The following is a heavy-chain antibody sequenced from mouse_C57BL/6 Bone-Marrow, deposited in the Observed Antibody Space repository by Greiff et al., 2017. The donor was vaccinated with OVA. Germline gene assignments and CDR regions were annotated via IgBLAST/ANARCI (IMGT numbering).Heavy chain of an antibody. J-gene: IGHJ2*01. CDR1: GYTFTDYE. Sequence: QVHVKQSGAELVRPGASVTLSCKASGYTFTDYEMHWVKQTPVHGLEWIRAIDPETGGTAYNQKFKGKAILTADKASSTAYMELRSLTSEDSAVYYCTRSHYYGSSYYLDYWGQGTTLTVSS. V-gene: IGHV1-15*01. CDR2: IDPETGGT. CDR3: TRSHYYGSSYYLDY. D-gene: IGHD1-1*01.